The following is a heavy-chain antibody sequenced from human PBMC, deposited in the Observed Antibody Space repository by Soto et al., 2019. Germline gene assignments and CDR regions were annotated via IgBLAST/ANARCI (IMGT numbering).Heavy chain of an antibody. CDR1: GYTFTSYG. D-gene: IGHD1-26*01. CDR2: ISAYNGNT. Sequence: QVQLVQSGAEVKKPGASVKVSCKASGYTFTSYGISWVRQAPGQGLEWMGWISAYNGNTNYAQKLQGRVTMTTDTXXSTAYMELRSLRSDDPAVYYCARDIRKTGAAAPDYWGQGTLVTVSS. J-gene: IGHJ4*02. V-gene: IGHV1-18*01. CDR3: ARDIRKTGAAAPDY.